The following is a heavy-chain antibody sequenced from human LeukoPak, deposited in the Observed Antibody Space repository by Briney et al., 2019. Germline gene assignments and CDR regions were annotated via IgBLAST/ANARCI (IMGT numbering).Heavy chain of an antibody. CDR2: ISSSTSSNI. V-gene: IGHV3-48*02. CDR1: GFAFCSYS. CDR3: ARDLDWAFDY. J-gene: IGHJ4*02. Sequence: GGSLRLSCAASGFAFCSYSMNWVRQAPGKGLEWVSYISSSTSSNINYADSVKGRFTISRDNAKNSLYLQMNSLRDEDTAVYYCARDLDWAFDYWGQGTLVTVSS. D-gene: IGHD3-9*01.